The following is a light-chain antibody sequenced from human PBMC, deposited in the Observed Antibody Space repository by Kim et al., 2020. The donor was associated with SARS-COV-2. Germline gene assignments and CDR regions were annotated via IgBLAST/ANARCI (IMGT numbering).Light chain of an antibody. CDR2: KAS. Sequence: SASVGDRVTSTCRATESIGDWLAWYQQKPGKPPNLLIYKASNLESGVPSRFSGSGSGTEFTLTINSLQPEDVATYYCQQYHSHSYAFGQGTKLEI. CDR1: ESIGDW. J-gene: IGKJ2*01. V-gene: IGKV1-5*03. CDR3: QQYHSHSYA.